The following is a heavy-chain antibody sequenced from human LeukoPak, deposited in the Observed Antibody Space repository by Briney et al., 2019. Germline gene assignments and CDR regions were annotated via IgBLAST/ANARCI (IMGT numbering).Heavy chain of an antibody. Sequence: GGSLRLSCAASGFTVSSNYMSWVRQAPGKGLEWVSVIYSGGSTYYADSVKGRFTISRDNSKNTLYLQMNSLRAEDTAVYYCTLVGADLDAFDIWGQGTMVTVSS. D-gene: IGHD1-26*01. CDR2: IYSGGST. V-gene: IGHV3-66*02. J-gene: IGHJ3*02. CDR1: GFTVSSNY. CDR3: TLVGADLDAFDI.